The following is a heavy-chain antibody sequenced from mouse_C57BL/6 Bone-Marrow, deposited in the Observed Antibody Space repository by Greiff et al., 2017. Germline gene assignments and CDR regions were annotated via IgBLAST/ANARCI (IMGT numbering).Heavy chain of an antibody. J-gene: IGHJ3*01. CDR2: IHPNSGST. Sequence: VQLQQSGAELVKPGASVKLSCKASGYTFTSSWMHWVKQRPGQGLGWIGMIHPNSGSTNYNEKFKSKATLTVDNSSSTAYMQLSSLTSEDSAVYYCARFPIYYYGSWFAYWGQGTLVTVSA. CDR1: GYTFTSSW. CDR3: ARFPIYYYGSWFAY. V-gene: IGHV1-64*01. D-gene: IGHD1-1*01.